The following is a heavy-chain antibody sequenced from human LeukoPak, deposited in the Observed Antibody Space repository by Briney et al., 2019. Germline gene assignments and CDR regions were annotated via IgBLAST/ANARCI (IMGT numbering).Heavy chain of an antibody. V-gene: IGHV3-30*02. CDR2: IASDGNNK. CDR3: VKRGASGTFYFDS. J-gene: IGHJ4*02. D-gene: IGHD1-26*01. CDR1: GFMFTHHG. Sequence: GGSLRLSCAASGFMFTHHGMHWVRQAPGKGLEWLAYIASDGNNKYYGDSVKGRFTISRDNSKNTLNLQMNSLRPEDTAVYYCVKRGASGTFYFDSWGQGTLVTVSS.